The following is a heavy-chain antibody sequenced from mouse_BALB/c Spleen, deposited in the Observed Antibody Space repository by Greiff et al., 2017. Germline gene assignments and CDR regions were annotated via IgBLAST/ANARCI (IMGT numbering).Heavy chain of an antibody. J-gene: IGHJ3*01. CDR3: ASTMITTGFAY. Sequence: EVQLQQSGAELVKPGASVKLSCTASGFNIKDTYMHWVKQRPEQGLEWIGRIDPANGNTKYDPKFQGKATITADTSSNTAYLQLSSLTSEDTAVYYCASTMITTGFAYWGQGTLVTVAA. CDR2: IDPANGNT. CDR1: GFNIKDTY. D-gene: IGHD2-4*01. V-gene: IGHV14-3*02.